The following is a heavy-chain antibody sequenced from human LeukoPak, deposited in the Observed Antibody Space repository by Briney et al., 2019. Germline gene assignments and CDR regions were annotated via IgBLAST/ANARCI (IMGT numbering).Heavy chain of an antibody. CDR3: ARAVYSYGSNYFDY. Sequence: ASVTLSCKASGYTFTSYGISWVRQAPGQGLEWMGWISAYNGNTNYAQKLQGRVTMTADTSTSTAYMELRSLRSDDTAVYYRARAVYSYGSNYFDYWGQGTLVTVSS. J-gene: IGHJ4*02. V-gene: IGHV1-18*01. D-gene: IGHD5-18*01. CDR2: ISAYNGNT. CDR1: GYTFTSYG.